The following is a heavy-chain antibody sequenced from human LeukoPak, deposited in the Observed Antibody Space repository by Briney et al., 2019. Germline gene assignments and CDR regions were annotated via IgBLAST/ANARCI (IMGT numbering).Heavy chain of an antibody. D-gene: IGHD3-16*01. CDR1: EYAFTGYY. CDR3: ASVTYSTFAPWDY. Sequence: ASVKVSCKASEYAFTGYYMHWVRQAPGQGLEWMGWINPSSGDTYYAQKFQGRVTMTRDTSISTAYMELSRLTPDDTAVYYCASVTYSTFAPWDYWGQGTLVTVSS. J-gene: IGHJ4*02. V-gene: IGHV1-2*02. CDR2: INPSSGDT.